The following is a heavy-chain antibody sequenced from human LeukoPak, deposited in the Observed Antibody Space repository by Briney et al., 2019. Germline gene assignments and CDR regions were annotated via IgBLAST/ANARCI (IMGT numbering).Heavy chain of an antibody. Sequence: GWALRLSCAGSGFTFSTYGMSWVRQAPNKGLEWLSTISGSGDSTYYADSVKGRFTISRDNSKNTLFLQMNSLRAEDTAIYYCAKWQYYVSGDDYWGQGILVTVSS. CDR3: AKWQYYVSGDDY. D-gene: IGHD3-10*01. V-gene: IGHV3-23*01. CDR2: ISGSGDST. CDR1: GFTFSTYG. J-gene: IGHJ4*02.